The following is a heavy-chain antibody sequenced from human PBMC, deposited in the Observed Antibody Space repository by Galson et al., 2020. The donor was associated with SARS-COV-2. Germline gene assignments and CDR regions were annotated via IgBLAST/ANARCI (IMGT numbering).Heavy chain of an antibody. Sequence: ASVKVSCQASGGTFSNYAISWVRQDPGQGLEWMGRIFPMFDTTNYSQRFQGRVTISADKSTSTAYMDLSSLRSEDTAVYYCARCDTSGYFGRTWDIWGQGTMVTVSA. CDR3: ARCDTSGYFGRTWDI. V-gene: IGHV1-69*06. D-gene: IGHD3-22*01. J-gene: IGHJ3*02. CDR1: GGTFSNYA. CDR2: IFPMFDTT.